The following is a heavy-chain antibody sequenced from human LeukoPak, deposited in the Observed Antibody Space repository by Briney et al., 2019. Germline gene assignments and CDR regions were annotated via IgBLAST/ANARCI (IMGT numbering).Heavy chain of an antibody. V-gene: IGHV3-33*01. CDR1: GVTFSSYG. CDR2: IWYDGSNN. Sequence: GGSLRLSCAASGVTFSSYGMHWVRQAPGKGLEWVAVIWYDGSNNYYADSVKGRFTISRDNSKNTLYLQMNSLRAEDTAVYYCARGGSSWFTGLDYWGQGTLVTVSS. J-gene: IGHJ4*02. D-gene: IGHD6-13*01. CDR3: ARGGSSWFTGLDY.